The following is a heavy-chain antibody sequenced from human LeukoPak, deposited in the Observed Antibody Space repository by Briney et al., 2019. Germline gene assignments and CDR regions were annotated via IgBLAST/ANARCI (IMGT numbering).Heavy chain of an antibody. V-gene: IGHV3-15*01. CDR3: TIDSANFYESSGSFHYYYYFMDV. CDR2: IKSKTDGGTT. CDR1: GFTFSTYE. Sequence: GGSLRLSCAASGFTFSTYEMNWVRQAPGKGLEWVGHIKSKTDGGTTDYAAPVKGRFTISRDDSKNTLSLQMNSLKIEDTAVYYCTIDSANFYESSGSFHYYYYFMDVWGKGTTVTVSS. J-gene: IGHJ6*03. D-gene: IGHD3-22*01.